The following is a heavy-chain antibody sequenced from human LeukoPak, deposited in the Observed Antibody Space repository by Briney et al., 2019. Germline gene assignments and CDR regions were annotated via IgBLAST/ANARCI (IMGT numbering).Heavy chain of an antibody. CDR3: AKHKIAWRTFDC. Sequence: GGSLRLSCVASGFTFRDYWVTWVRQAPGKGLEWVANIKEDGSQINHVDSVKGRFTISRDNAKNSLYLQMNSLRVEDTAVYYCAKHKIAWRTFDCWGQGTLVTVSS. CDR2: IKEDGSQI. CDR1: GFTFRDYW. D-gene: IGHD1/OR15-1a*01. V-gene: IGHV3-7*01. J-gene: IGHJ4*02.